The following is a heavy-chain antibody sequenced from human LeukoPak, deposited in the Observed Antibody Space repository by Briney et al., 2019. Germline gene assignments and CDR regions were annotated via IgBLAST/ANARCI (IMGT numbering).Heavy chain of an antibody. CDR3: AKLKDIVVVPAAIGWFDP. Sequence: GGSLRLSCAASGFTFSSYAMSWVRQAPGKGLEWVSAISGSGGSTYYADSVKGRFTISRDNSKNTLYLQMNSLRAEDTAVYYCAKLKDIVVVPAAIGWFDPWGQGTLVTVSS. J-gene: IGHJ5*02. CDR2: ISGSGGST. V-gene: IGHV3-23*01. CDR1: GFTFSSYA. D-gene: IGHD2-2*02.